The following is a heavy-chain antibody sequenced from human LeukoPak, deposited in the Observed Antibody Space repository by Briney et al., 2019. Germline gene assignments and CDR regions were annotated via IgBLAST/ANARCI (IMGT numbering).Heavy chain of an antibody. Sequence: ASVKVSCKASGYTFTSYGISWVRQAPGQGREWMGWISAYKGNTNYAQKLQGRVTMTTDTSTSTAYMELRSLRSDDTAVYYCARDASWFGELLFDYWGQGTLVTVSS. J-gene: IGHJ4*02. CDR1: GYTFTSYG. CDR2: ISAYKGNT. V-gene: IGHV1-18*01. CDR3: ARDASWFGELLFDY. D-gene: IGHD3-10*01.